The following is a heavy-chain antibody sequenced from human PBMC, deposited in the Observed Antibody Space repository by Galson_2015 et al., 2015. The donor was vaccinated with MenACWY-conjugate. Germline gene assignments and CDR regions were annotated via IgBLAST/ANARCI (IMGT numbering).Heavy chain of an antibody. J-gene: IGHJ5*02. Sequence: SVKVSCKASGGTFGSYAISWVRQAPGQGLEWMGGIIPIFGTANYAQKFQGRVTITADKSTSTAYMELSRLRSDDTAVYYCARERSSSGSRDGFDPWGQGTLVTVSS. D-gene: IGHD6-6*01. CDR2: IIPIFGTA. V-gene: IGHV1-69*06. CDR1: GGTFGSYA. CDR3: ARERSSSGSRDGFDP.